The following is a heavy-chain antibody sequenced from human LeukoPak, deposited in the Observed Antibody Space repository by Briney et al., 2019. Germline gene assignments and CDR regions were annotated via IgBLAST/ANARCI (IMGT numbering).Heavy chain of an antibody. CDR2: IWYDGSKN. Sequence: KTGGSLRLSCATSGFTFRNYGMHWVRQAPGKGLEWVAIIWYDGSKNYYADSVKGRFTISRDNFNNTLYLQMNSLRAEDTGLYYCARAPYTTGRSFYFDSWGQGTLVTVSS. V-gene: IGHV3-33*01. D-gene: IGHD2-2*02. J-gene: IGHJ4*02. CDR3: ARAPYTTGRSFYFDS. CDR1: GFTFRNYG.